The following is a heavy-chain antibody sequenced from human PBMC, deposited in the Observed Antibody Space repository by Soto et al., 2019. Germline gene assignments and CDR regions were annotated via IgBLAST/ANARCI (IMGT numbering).Heavy chain of an antibody. V-gene: IGHV4-34*01. D-gene: IGHD2-8*01. J-gene: IGHJ4*02. CDR1: GGSFSGYY. CDR3: ARGMYVSSPRY. Sequence: SETLSLTCAVYGGSFSGYYWSWIRQPPGKGLEWIGEVNDGGSINYNSSLKSRVTISVDTSKNQFSLKLTSVTAADTAVYYCARGMYVSSPRYWGEGTLVTVSS. CDR2: VNDGGSI.